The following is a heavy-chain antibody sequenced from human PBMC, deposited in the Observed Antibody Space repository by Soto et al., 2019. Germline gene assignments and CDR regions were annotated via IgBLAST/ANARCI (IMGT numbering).Heavy chain of an antibody. V-gene: IGHV3-9*01. D-gene: IGHD2-15*01. Sequence: PGGSVRLSCEASGFNFGDYAMHLVREAPGKGLEWVSGVSWNSEIVGYADSVKGRFTISRDNAKNSLYLEMNSLRTEDTALYYCAKDRGPCSGNKCSSLYYYYGMDVWGQGTTVTVSS. CDR3: AKDRGPCSGNKCSSLYYYYGMDV. CDR1: GFNFGDYA. CDR2: VSWNSEIV. J-gene: IGHJ6*02.